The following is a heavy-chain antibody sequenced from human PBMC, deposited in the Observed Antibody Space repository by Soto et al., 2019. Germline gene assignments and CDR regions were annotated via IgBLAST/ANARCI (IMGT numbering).Heavy chain of an antibody. J-gene: IGHJ2*01. V-gene: IGHV4-59*01. CDR1: GGSISSYY. Sequence: SETLSLTCTVSGGSISSYYWSWIRQPPGKGLEWIGYIYYSGSTNYNPSLKSRVTISVDTSKNQFSLKLSSVTAADTAVYYCARDRYSYGPPNWYFDLWGRGTLVTVSS. CDR2: IYYSGST. D-gene: IGHD5-18*01. CDR3: ARDRYSYGPPNWYFDL.